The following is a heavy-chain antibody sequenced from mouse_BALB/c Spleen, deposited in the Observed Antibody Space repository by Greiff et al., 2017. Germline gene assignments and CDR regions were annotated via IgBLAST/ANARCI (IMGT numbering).Heavy chain of an antibody. CDR3: ARADYDYAYYYAMDY. D-gene: IGHD2-4*01. Sequence: VQLQQSGAELAKPGASVKMSCKASGYTFTSYWMHWVKQRPGQGLEWIGYINPSTGYTEYNQKFKDKATLTADKSSSTAYMQLSSLTSEDSAVYYCARADYDYAYYYAMDYWGQGTSVTVSS. CDR1: GYTFTSYW. CDR2: INPSTGYT. J-gene: IGHJ4*01. V-gene: IGHV1-7*01.